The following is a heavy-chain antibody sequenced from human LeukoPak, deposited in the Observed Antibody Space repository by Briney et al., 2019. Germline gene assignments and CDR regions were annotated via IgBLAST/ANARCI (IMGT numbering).Heavy chain of an antibody. CDR1: GFTFSSYW. CDR2: IKEDGSEK. V-gene: IGHV3-7*01. Sequence: GGPLRLSCAASGFTFSSYWMSWVRQAPGKGLEWVANIKEDGSEKYYVEYVKGRFTISRDNAKNSLYLQMNSLRAEDTGVYYCARVRRGYYFDYWGQGTLVTVSS. J-gene: IGHJ4*02. CDR3: ARVRRGYYFDY. D-gene: IGHD1-14*01.